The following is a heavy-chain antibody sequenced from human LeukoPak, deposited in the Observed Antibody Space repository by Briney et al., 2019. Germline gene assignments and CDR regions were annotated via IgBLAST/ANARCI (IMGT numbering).Heavy chain of an antibody. CDR1: GFTFENYR. Sequence: GGSLRLSCAASGFTFENYRKHWVRQAPGKGLEWVSLITHDGSNKYYADSVKGRFTISRDNSKNTVHLQMSSLRTEDTAVYYCARDLLDCGGPKCSDYGGQGTLVTVSS. V-gene: IGHV3-30-3*01. J-gene: IGHJ4*02. CDR2: ITHDGSNK. D-gene: IGHD2-21*01. CDR3: ARDLLDCGGPKCSDY.